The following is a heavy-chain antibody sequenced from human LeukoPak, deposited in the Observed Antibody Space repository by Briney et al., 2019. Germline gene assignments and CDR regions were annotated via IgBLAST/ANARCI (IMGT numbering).Heavy chain of an antibody. V-gene: IGHV4-34*01. CDR2: INHSGST. CDR3: ARAGQEWFGELGFDY. J-gene: IGHJ4*02. CDR1: GGSFSGYY. D-gene: IGHD3-10*01. Sequence: SETLSLTCAVYGGSFSGYYWSWIRQPPGKGLEWLGEINHSGSTNYNPSLKSRVTISVDTSKNQFSLKLSSVTAADTAVYYCARAGQEWFGELGFDYWGQGTLVTVSS.